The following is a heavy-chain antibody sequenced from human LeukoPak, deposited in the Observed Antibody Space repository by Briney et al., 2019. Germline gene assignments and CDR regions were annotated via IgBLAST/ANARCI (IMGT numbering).Heavy chain of an antibody. CDR1: GGSISSYY. D-gene: IGHD6-13*01. CDR3: ARAHSSSWYPAYYYGMDV. CDR2: IYYSGST. Sequence: SETLSLTCTVSGGSISSYYWSWIRQPPGKGLEWIGYIYYSGSTNYNPPLKSRVTISVDTSKNQFSLKLSSVTAADTAVYYCARAHSSSWYPAYYYGMDVWGQGTTVTVSS. V-gene: IGHV4-59*01. J-gene: IGHJ6*02.